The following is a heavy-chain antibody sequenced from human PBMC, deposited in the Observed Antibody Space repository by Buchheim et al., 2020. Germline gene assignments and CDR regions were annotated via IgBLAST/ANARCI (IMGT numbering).Heavy chain of an antibody. CDR2: IYHSGST. CDR1: GGSIISGGYS. D-gene: IGHD3-10*01. CDR3: ARAITMVRGVITLDY. Sequence: QLQLQESGSGLVKPSQTLSLTCAVSGGSIISGGYSWSWIRQPPGKGLEWIGFIYHSGSTYYNPSLKSRVTISVDRSTNQFSLKLSSVTAADTAVYYWARAITMVRGVITLDYWGQGTL. J-gene: IGHJ4*02. V-gene: IGHV4-30-2*01.